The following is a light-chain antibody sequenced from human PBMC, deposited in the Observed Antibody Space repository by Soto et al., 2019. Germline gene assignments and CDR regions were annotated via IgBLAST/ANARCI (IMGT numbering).Light chain of an antibody. Sequence: EIVMTQSPATLSVSPGERATLSCRASQSVSTKLAWYQQKPGQGPRLLIYGASTRATGIPARFSGSGSGTEFTLTITSLQSEDFALYYCQHYSTGLWTFGQGTKVGIK. J-gene: IGKJ1*01. CDR3: QHYSTGLWT. CDR1: QSVSTK. CDR2: GAS. V-gene: IGKV3-15*01.